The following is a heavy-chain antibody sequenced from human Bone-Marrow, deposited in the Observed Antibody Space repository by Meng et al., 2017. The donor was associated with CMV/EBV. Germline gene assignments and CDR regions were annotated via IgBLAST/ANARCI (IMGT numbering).Heavy chain of an antibody. CDR2: IYSGGST. V-gene: IGHV3-53*01. Sequence: GESLKISCAASGFTVSSNYMSWVRQAPGKGLEWVSVIYSGGSTYYADSVKGRFTISRDNSKNTLYLQMNSLRAEDTAVYYCTVRFDYWGQGTLVTVSS. CDR3: TVRFDY. J-gene: IGHJ4*02. D-gene: IGHD3-22*01. CDR1: GFTVSSNY.